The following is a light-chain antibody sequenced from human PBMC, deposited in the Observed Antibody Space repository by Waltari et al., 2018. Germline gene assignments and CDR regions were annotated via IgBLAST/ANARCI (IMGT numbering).Light chain of an antibody. CDR3: QHYVRLPAT. Sequence: EIVLTQSPGTLSLSLGERATLSCRASQSVSRALAWYQQKPGQAPRLLIYDASTRATGIPDRFSGSGSGTDFSLTSSRLEPDDFAVYYCQHYVRLPATFGQGTTVEI. V-gene: IGKV3-20*01. CDR1: QSVSRA. J-gene: IGKJ1*01. CDR2: DAS.